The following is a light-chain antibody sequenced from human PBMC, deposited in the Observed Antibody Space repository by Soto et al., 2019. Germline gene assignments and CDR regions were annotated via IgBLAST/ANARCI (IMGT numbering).Light chain of an antibody. Sequence: DIQMTQSPSTVSAYVGDSVTITCRASQSITTWLAWYQQKPGKAPNLLIYDASTLESGVPSRFSGSGSGTEFTLSISSLQLEDSATYYCQQSYSTPITFGQGTRLEIK. J-gene: IGKJ5*01. CDR2: DAS. CDR3: QQSYSTPIT. CDR1: QSITTW. V-gene: IGKV1-5*01.